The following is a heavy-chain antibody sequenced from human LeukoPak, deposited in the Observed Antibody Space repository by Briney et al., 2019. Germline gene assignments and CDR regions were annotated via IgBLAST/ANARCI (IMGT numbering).Heavy chain of an antibody. CDR2: ISYDGSNK. CDR3: AREGSGYLDY. D-gene: IGHD3-22*01. Sequence: GGSLRLSCAASGFTFSSYSMNWVRQAPGKGLEWVAVISYDGSNKYYADSVKGRFTISRDNSKNTLYLQMNSLRAEDTAVYYCAREGSGYLDYWGQGTLVTVSS. CDR1: GFTFSSYS. J-gene: IGHJ4*02. V-gene: IGHV3-30*03.